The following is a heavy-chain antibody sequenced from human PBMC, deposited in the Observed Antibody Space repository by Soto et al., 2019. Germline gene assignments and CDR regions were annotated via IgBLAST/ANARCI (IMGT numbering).Heavy chain of an antibody. J-gene: IGHJ4*02. D-gene: IGHD6-19*01. Sequence: QITLKESGPTLVRPTQTLTLTCTFSGFSLSTSGLGVGWIRQPPGKALEWLALIYWNDDKRYSPSLKARLTITKDTSKKPVVLKITNMDPVDTATYYCAHRPSGWYLFDYWGQGTLVTVSS. CDR1: GFSLSTSGLG. CDR2: IYWNDDK. CDR3: AHRPSGWYLFDY. V-gene: IGHV2-5*01.